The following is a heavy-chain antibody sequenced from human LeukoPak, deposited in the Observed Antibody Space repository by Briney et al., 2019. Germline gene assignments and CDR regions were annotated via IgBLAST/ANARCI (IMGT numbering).Heavy chain of an antibody. CDR1: GFTFSIYW. D-gene: IGHD3-10*01. Sequence: HGGSLRLACAASGFTFSIYWMHCVRHAPGKGLVWGSRINADGSSTNYADTVKRRFPIYRDNAKNKLYLQMNSLRDEDTAVYYCARDFRALPDIWGQGTMVTVSS. V-gene: IGHV3-74*01. J-gene: IGHJ3*02. CDR3: ARDFRALPDI. CDR2: INADGSST.